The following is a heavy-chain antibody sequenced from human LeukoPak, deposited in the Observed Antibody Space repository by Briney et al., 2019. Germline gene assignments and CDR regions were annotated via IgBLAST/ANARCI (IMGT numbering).Heavy chain of an antibody. J-gene: IGHJ6*03. D-gene: IGHD3-9*01. V-gene: IGHV4-59*01. Sequence: PSETLSLTCTVSGGSISSYYWSWIRQPPGKGLEWIGYIYYSGSTNYNPSLKSRVTISVDTSKNQFSLELSSVTAADTAVYYCARGRAGYYAYYYYYMDVWGKGTTVTISS. CDR3: ARGRAGYYAYYYYYMDV. CDR1: GGSISSYY. CDR2: IYYSGST.